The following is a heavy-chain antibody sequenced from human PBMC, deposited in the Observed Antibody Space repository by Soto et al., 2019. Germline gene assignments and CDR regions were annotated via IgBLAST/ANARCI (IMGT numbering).Heavy chain of an antibody. CDR3: ARWRYGDY. V-gene: IGHV1-18*01. CDR1: GYAFTTYG. D-gene: IGHD1-1*01. J-gene: IGHJ4*02. Sequence: QVHLVQSGAEVKKPGASVKVSCKGSGYAFTTYGITWVRQAPVQGLEWMGWISAHNGNTNYAQKLQGRVTVTRDTSTSTAYMELRSLRSDDTAVYYCARWRYGDYWGQGALVTVSS. CDR2: ISAHNGNT.